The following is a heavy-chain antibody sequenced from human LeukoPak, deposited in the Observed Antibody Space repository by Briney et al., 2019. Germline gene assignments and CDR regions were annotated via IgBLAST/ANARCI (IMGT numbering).Heavy chain of an antibody. J-gene: IGHJ4*02. Sequence: GGSLRLSCAAAGLTFSNSPMNWVRQAPGKGLEWVSTIGTSGDTYYADSVKGRFTISRDISKNTVYLHMTSLRAEDTALYYCATKTVGNYPYDYWGQGTLVTVSP. D-gene: IGHD3-22*01. V-gene: IGHV3-23*01. CDR1: GLTFSNSP. CDR3: ATKTVGNYPYDY. CDR2: IGTSGDT.